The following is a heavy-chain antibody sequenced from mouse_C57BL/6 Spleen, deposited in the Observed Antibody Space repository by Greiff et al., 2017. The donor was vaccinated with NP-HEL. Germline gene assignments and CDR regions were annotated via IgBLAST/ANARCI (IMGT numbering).Heavy chain of an antibody. CDR1: GFNIKDYY. CDR2: IDPEDGDT. CDR3: TTSGYGSSYWYFDV. J-gene: IGHJ1*03. D-gene: IGHD1-1*01. V-gene: IGHV14-1*01. Sequence: EVQLQQSGAELVRPGASVKLSCTASGFNIKDYYMHWVKQRPEQGLEWIGRIDPEDGDTEYAPKFQGKATMTADTSSNTADLQLSSLPSEDTAVYYCTTSGYGSSYWYFDVWGTGTTVTVSS.